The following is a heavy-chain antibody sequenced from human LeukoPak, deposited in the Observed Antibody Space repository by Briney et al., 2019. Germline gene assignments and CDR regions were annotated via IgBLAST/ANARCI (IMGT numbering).Heavy chain of an antibody. CDR2: IIPIFGTA. J-gene: IGHJ4*02. CDR1: GYTFTSYG. V-gene: IGHV1-69*13. Sequence: SVKVSCKASGYTFTSYGISWVRQAPGQGLEWMGGIIPIFGTANYAQKFQGRVTITADESTSTAYMELSSLRSEDTAVYYCARAATVQEYYFDYWGQGTLVTVSS. CDR3: ARAATVQEYYFDY. D-gene: IGHD2-15*01.